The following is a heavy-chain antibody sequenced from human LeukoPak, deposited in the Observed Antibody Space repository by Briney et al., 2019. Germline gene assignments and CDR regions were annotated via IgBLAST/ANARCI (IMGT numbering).Heavy chain of an antibody. CDR2: ISYDGYYK. V-gene: IGHV3-30-3*01. D-gene: IGHD4-23*01. J-gene: IGHJ5*02. CDR3: ASAGAVTDSFVH. Sequence: PGRSLRLSCAASGFTFRTYTMHCVRQAPGKGLECVASISYDGYYKYYAESVKGPFIISRDNSKNTLYLQINSLRADDTAVYYCASAGAVTDSFVHWGEGTLVIVSS. CDR1: GFTFRTYT.